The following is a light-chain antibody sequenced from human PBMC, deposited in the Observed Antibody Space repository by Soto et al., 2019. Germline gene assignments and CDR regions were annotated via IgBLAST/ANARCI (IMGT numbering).Light chain of an antibody. CDR2: AAS. CDR1: QGIGND. CDR3: LQLYNFSWT. J-gene: IGKJ1*01. Sequence: AIQLTHSPSSLSASVGDRVTISCRASQGIGNDLAWYQQKPGKAPRLLIFAASNLQSGVPSRFSGSGSGTDFTLTISRLQPEDFATYYCLQLYNFSWTFGQGTRWIS. V-gene: IGKV1-6*01.